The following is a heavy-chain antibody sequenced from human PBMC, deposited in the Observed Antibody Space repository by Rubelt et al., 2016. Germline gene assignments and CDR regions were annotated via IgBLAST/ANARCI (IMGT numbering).Heavy chain of an antibody. CDR1: GGSFSGYY. D-gene: IGHD6-13*01. CDR2: INHSGST. J-gene: IGHJ6*02. V-gene: IGHV4-34*01. CDR3: ARGRRGSSSWLGRDYYGMDV. Sequence: QVQLQQWGAGLLKPSETLSLTCAVYGGSFSGYYWSWIRQPPGKGLEWIGEINHSGSTNYNPSLKSRVTISVDTSKNQCSLKLSSVTAADTAVYDCARGRRGSSSWLGRDYYGMDVWGQGTTVTVSS.